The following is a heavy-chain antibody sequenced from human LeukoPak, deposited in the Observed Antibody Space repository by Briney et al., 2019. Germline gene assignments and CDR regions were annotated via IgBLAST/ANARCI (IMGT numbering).Heavy chain of an antibody. CDR1: GFTFSNYA. V-gene: IGHV3-33*06. D-gene: IGHD3-10*01. CDR3: AKDRYGSSSTLDN. Sequence: GGSLRLSCAASGFTFSNYAIHWVRQASGKGLEWVAVVWYDRTNPSYADAVKGRFTISRDNSDNTVYLQINRLRVGDTALYYCAKDRYGSSSTLDNWGQGTLVTVSS. CDR2: VWYDRTNP. J-gene: IGHJ4*02.